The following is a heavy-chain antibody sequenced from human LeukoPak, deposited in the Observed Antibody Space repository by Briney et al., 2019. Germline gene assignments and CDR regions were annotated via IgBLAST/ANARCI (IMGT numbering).Heavy chain of an antibody. CDR2: ISGTSISI. Sequence: GGSLRLSCAASGFTFSSYEMNWVRQAPGKGLEWVSSISGTSISIYYAGSVKGRFTISRDNAKNSLSLQMNSLRAEDTAVYYCARVPQGYSYGSFDYWGQGTLVTVSS. J-gene: IGHJ4*02. CDR1: GFTFSSYE. CDR3: ARVPQGYSYGSFDY. V-gene: IGHV3-21*01. D-gene: IGHD5-18*01.